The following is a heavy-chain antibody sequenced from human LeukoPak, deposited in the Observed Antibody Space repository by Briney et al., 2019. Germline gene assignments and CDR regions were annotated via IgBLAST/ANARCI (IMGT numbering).Heavy chain of an antibody. J-gene: IGHJ4*02. V-gene: IGHV3-23*01. Sequence: GGSLRLSCVVSGFTFNNYAMSWVRQAPGKGLEWVSSISIRGVNPTYADSVKGRFTISRDNSKNTLYLQMNSLRAEDTAVYYCARDCYDSSGSYYFDYWGQGTLVTVSS. CDR1: GFTFNNYA. CDR3: ARDCYDSSGSYYFDY. D-gene: IGHD3-22*01. CDR2: ISIRGVNP.